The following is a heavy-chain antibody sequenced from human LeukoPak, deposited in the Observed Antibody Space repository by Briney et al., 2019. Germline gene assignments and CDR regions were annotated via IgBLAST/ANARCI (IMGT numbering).Heavy chain of an antibody. CDR3: ARGHTMYY. D-gene: IGHD3-10*02. Sequence: ASVKVSCKASGYTFNNYFISWVRQVPGQGLEWVGWISPHSHTTHYAEKVRGRVTMTTDTSTTTVYMELRSLRPDDTAVYFCARGHTMYYWGQGTPVTVSS. V-gene: IGHV1-18*01. J-gene: IGHJ4*02. CDR2: ISPHSHTT. CDR1: GYTFNNYF.